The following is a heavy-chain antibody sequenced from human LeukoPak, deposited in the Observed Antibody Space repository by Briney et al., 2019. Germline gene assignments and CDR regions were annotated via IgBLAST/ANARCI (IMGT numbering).Heavy chain of an antibody. CDR1: GYTFTGYY. D-gene: IGHD2-2*01. CDR3: ARGWDIVVVPAAQNDY. Sequence: GASVKVSCKASGYTFTGYYMHWVRQAPGQGLEWMGWINPNSGGTNNAQKFQGRVTMTRDTSISTAYMELSRLRSDDTAVYYCARGWDIVVVPAAQNDYWGQGTLVTVSS. J-gene: IGHJ4*02. V-gene: IGHV1-2*02. CDR2: INPNSGGT.